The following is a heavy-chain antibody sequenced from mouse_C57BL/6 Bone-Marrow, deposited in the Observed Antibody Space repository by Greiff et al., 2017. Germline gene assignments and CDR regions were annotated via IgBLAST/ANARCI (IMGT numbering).Heavy chain of an antibody. CDR2: ISSGGDYI. Sequence: EVNVVESGEGLVKPGGSLKLSCAASGFTFSSYAMSWVRQTPEKRLEWVAYISSGGDYIYYADTVKGRFTISRDNARNTLYLQMSSLKSEDTAMYYCTREKGNYYGSSPDYWGQGTTLTVSS. CDR1: GFTFSSYA. D-gene: IGHD1-1*01. V-gene: IGHV5-9-1*02. J-gene: IGHJ2*01. CDR3: TREKGNYYGSSPDY.